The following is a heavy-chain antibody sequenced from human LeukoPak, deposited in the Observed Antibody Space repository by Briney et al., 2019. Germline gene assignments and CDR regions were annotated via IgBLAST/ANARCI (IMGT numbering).Heavy chain of an antibody. Sequence: GGSLRLSCAASGFTFSLYNMNWVRQAPGKGLEWVSQISASETSIKYADSVRGRFTISRDNVKNTVDLHMDSLRPEDTAVYYCAREGYSSGRAGTFDLWGQGTAVTVSS. CDR3: AREGYSSGRAGTFDL. J-gene: IGHJ3*01. CDR1: GFTFSLYN. D-gene: IGHD3-22*01. V-gene: IGHV3-48*03. CDR2: ISASETSI.